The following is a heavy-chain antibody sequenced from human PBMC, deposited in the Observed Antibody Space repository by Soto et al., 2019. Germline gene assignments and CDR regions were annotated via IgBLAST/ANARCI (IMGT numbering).Heavy chain of an antibody. V-gene: IGHV1-24*01. J-gene: IGHJ4*02. CDR3: ATALVRLGYFDY. Sequence: EASVKVSCKVSGYTLTELSMHWVRQAPGKGLEWMGGFDPEDGETIYAQKFQGRVTMTEDTSTDTAYMELSSLRSEDTAVYNCATALVRLGYFDYWGQGTLVTVSS. D-gene: IGHD3-22*01. CDR1: GYTLTELS. CDR2: FDPEDGET.